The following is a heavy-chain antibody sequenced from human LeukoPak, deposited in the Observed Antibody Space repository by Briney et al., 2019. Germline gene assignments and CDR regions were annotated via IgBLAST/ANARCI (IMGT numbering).Heavy chain of an antibody. J-gene: IGHJ4*02. D-gene: IGHD2-21*02. V-gene: IGHV4-59*12. Sequence: SETLSLTCTVSGGSISSYYWSWIRQPPGKGLEWIGYIYYSGSTNYNPSLKSRVTISVDTSKNQFSLKLSSVTAADTAVYYCARGVAHCGGDCYNYWGQGTLVTVSS. CDR2: IYYSGST. CDR1: GGSISSYY. CDR3: ARGVAHCGGDCYNY.